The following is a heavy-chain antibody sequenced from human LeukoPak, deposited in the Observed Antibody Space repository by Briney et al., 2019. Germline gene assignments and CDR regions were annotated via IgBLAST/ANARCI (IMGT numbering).Heavy chain of an antibody. CDR3: ARGEGGHSYAKQGGYFDY. J-gene: IGHJ4*02. CDR2: INPNSGGT. V-gene: IGHV1-2*02. Sequence: ASVKVSCKASGYTFTGYYMHWVRQAPGQGLEWMGWINPNSGGTNYAQKFQGRVTMTRDTSISTAYMELSRLRSDDTAVYYCARGEGGHSYAKQGGYFDYWGQGTLVTVSS. CDR1: GYTFTGYY. D-gene: IGHD5-18*01.